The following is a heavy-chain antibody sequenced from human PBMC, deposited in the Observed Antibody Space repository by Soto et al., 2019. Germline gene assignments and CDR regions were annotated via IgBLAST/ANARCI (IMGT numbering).Heavy chain of an antibody. CDR2: IYYSGST. J-gene: IGHJ6*02. Sequence: SETLSLTCTVSGGSISSYDCSWIRQPPWKGLEWIGYIYYSGSTNYNPSLKSRVTISVDTSKNQFSLKLSSVTAADTAVYYCAEYHVSIAVAVAEWDYYYYYGMDVLGQGTTVTVSS. CDR3: AEYHVSIAVAVAEWDYYYYYGMDV. CDR1: GGSISSYD. V-gene: IGHV4-59*01. D-gene: IGHD6-19*01.